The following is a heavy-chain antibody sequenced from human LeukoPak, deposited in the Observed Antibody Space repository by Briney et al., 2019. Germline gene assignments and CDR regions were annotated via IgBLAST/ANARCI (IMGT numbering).Heavy chain of an antibody. CDR2: INPQNEAT. CDR1: GYTFTGYY. D-gene: IGHD2-21*02. V-gene: IGHV1-2*06. CDR3: ARPYCGGDCNFDY. J-gene: IGHJ4*02. Sequence: ASVKVSCKASGYTFTGYYMHWGRQAPGQGLEWRDRINPQNEATNYAQKFQARVTMTRDTSSSTAYMELSRLRSDDTAVYYCARPYCGGDCNFDYWGQGTPVTVSS.